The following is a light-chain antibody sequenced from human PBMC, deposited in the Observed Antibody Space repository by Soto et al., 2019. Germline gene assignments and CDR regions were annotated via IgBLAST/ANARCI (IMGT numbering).Light chain of an antibody. CDR2: GAS. Sequence: EILMTQSPASLSVPPGERATLSCGASQSVSTNFAWYLKKPGKAPRLLIYGASTRATAVPARLTASGSGTELTISISSLQYDDFGVYYCQQYDTWPRTFGQGTKVDIK. CDR1: QSVSTN. CDR3: QQYDTWPRT. V-gene: IGKV3-15*01. J-gene: IGKJ1*01.